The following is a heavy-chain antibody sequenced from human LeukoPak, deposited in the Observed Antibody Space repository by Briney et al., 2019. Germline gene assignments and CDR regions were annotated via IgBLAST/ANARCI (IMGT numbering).Heavy chain of an antibody. V-gene: IGHV4-59*01. Sequence: KTAETLSLTCTVSGASISSYYWSWIRQPPGKGLEWIGYIYYSGSTNYNPSLKSRVTISIYRSTNQFSLKLSSVTAADTAVYYCARTTEGGYTYDYFYYYYMDVWGKGTTVTISS. CDR3: ARTTEGGYTYDYFYYYYMDV. CDR1: GASISSYY. D-gene: IGHD5-18*01. CDR2: IYYSGST. J-gene: IGHJ6*03.